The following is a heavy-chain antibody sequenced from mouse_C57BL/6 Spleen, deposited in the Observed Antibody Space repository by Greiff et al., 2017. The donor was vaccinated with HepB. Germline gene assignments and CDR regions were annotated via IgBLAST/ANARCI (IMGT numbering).Heavy chain of an antibody. CDR3: ARRPPDFYAMDY. CDR1: GFTFSDYY. V-gene: IGHV5-12*01. CDR2: ISNGGGST. J-gene: IGHJ4*01. Sequence: EVQVVESGGGLVQPGGSLKLSCAASGFTFSDYYMYWVRQTPEKRLEWVAYISNGGGSTYYPDTVKGRFTISRDNAKNTLYLQMSRLKSEDTAMYYCARRPPDFYAMDYWGQGTSVTVSS.